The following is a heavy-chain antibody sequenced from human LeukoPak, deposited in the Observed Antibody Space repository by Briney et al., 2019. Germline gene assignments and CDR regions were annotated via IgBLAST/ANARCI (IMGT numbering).Heavy chain of an antibody. Sequence: SETLSLTCTVSGGSISSSSYYWGWIRQPPGKGLEWIGSIYYSGSTYYNPSLKSRVTISVDTSKNQFSLKLSSVTAADTAVYYCARETAQLGMGDYWSQGTLVTVSS. CDR1: GGSISSSSYY. CDR3: ARETAQLGMGDY. CDR2: IYYSGST. V-gene: IGHV4-39*02. D-gene: IGHD7-27*01. J-gene: IGHJ4*02.